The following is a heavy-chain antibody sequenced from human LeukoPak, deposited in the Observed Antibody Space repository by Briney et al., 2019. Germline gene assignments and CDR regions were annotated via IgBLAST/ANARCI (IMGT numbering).Heavy chain of an antibody. CDR2: ISPSGGST. V-gene: IGHV1-46*01. CDR3: ARGHYYYDSSGILDY. CDR1: GYTFTSYY. J-gene: IGHJ4*02. Sequence: ASVKVSCKASGYTFTSYYMHWVRQAPGQGLEWMGIISPSGGSTSYAQKFQGRVTMTRDTSTSTVYMELSSLRSEDTAVYYCARGHYYYDSSGILDYWGQGTLVTVSS. D-gene: IGHD3-22*01.